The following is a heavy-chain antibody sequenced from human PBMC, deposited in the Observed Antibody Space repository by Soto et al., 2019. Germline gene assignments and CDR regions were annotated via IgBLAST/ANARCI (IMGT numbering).Heavy chain of an antibody. V-gene: IGHV3-23*01. J-gene: IGHJ6*02. CDR1: KYDFKNFA. CDR2: ISSGSSNI. CDR3: GKVVSTARLYGMDV. D-gene: IGHD5-12*01. Sequence: WCSIRLCCAACKYDFKNFAVTLARQVTGKGLEWVAAISSGSSNIYYADSVKGRFTVSRDNSKNTLHLEMSGLKADDTAVYYCGKVVSTARLYGMDVWGQGTTVTGSS.